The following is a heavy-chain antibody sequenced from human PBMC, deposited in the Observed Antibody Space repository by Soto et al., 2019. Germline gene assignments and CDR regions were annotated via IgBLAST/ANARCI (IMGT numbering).Heavy chain of an antibody. V-gene: IGHV4-31*03. J-gene: IGHJ5*02. CDR2: IYYSGTT. CDR1: GGSISSGGYY. D-gene: IGHD2-2*01. Sequence: PSETLSLTCTVSGGSISSGGYYWSWIRQHPGKGLEWIGYIYYSGTTYYNPSLKSRVTISVDTSKNQFSLKLSSVSAADTALSYCARCSLVVVPAPGFDPWGRGTLVTVAS. CDR3: ARCSLVVVPAPGFDP.